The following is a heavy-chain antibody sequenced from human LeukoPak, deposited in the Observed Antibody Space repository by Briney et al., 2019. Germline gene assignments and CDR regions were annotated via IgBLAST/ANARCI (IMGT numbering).Heavy chain of an antibody. D-gene: IGHD3-10*01. CDR2: INPNSGGT. CDR3: ARDIGFRESYFDY. V-gene: IGHV1-2*06. Sequence: APVKVSCKASGYTFTGYYMHWVRQARGQGREWMGRINPNSGGTNYAQKFQGRVTMTRDTSISTAYMELSRLRSDDTAVYYCARDIGFRESYFDYWGQGTLVTVSS. J-gene: IGHJ4*02. CDR1: GYTFTGYY.